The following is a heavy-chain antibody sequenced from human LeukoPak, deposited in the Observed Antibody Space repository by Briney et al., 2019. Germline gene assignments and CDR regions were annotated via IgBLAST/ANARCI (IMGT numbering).Heavy chain of an antibody. CDR2: INPSGGST. V-gene: IGHV1-46*01. Sequence: ASVKVSFKASGYTFTIYYMHWVRQAPGQGLEWMGPINPSGGSTSYAQKFQGRVTMTRDTSTSTVYMELSSLRSEDTAVYYCARAYDYVWGSYRPFDYWGQGTLVTVSS. D-gene: IGHD3-16*02. J-gene: IGHJ4*02. CDR1: GYTFTIYY. CDR3: ARAYDYVWGSYRPFDY.